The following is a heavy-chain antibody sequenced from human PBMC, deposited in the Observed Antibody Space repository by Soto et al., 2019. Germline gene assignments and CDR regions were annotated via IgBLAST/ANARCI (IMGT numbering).Heavy chain of an antibody. CDR3: ASGRAAAAGTFFAWIYHYGMDV. CDR2: IYYSGST. J-gene: IGHJ6*02. Sequence: PSETLSLTCTVSGGAISSGDYYWSWIRQPPGKGLEWIGYIYYSGSTYYNPSLKSRVTISVDTSNNQFSLKLSSVTAADTAMYYCASGRAAAAGTFFAWIYHYGMDVWGQGTTVTVSS. CDR1: GGAISSGDYY. D-gene: IGHD6-13*01. V-gene: IGHV4-30-4*01.